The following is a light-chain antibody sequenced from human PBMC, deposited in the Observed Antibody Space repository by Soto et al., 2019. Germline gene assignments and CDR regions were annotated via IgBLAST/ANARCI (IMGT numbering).Light chain of an antibody. Sequence: EIVLTPSPGTLSLSPGERATLSCRASQSVSSSYLAWYQQKPGQAPRLLIYDTSYRATGIPARFSGSGSGTDFTLTISSLEPEDFAVYYCQQRSNWITFGQGTRLEIK. CDR2: DTS. CDR3: QQRSNWIT. J-gene: IGKJ5*01. CDR1: QSVSSSY. V-gene: IGKV3D-20*02.